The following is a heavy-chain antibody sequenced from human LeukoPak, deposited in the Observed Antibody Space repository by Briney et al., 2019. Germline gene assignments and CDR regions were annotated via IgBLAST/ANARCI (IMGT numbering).Heavy chain of an antibody. CDR2: INPNSGGT. CDR1: GYTFTDYY. Sequence: GASVKVSCKASGYTFTDYYIHWVRQAPGQGLEWMGWINPNSGGTNYAQKFQGRVTMTVDTSISTAFMELSRLQSDDTAVYYCAGPDIGGYSVFQYWGQATLVTVSS. D-gene: IGHD3-22*01. CDR3: AGPDIGGYSVFQY. J-gene: IGHJ1*01. V-gene: IGHV1-2*02.